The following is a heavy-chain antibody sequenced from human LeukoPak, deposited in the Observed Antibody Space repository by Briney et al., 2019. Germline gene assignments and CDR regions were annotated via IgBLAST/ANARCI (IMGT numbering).Heavy chain of an antibody. Sequence: PSETLSLTFAVYGGSFSGYYWSWIRQPPGKGLEWIGEINHSGSTNYNPSLKSRVTISVDTSKNQFSLKLSSVTAADTAVYYCARGTKQWLVRYYYYYMDVWGQGTTVTVSS. J-gene: IGHJ6*03. D-gene: IGHD6-19*01. CDR1: GGSFSGYY. CDR3: ARGTKQWLVRYYYYYMDV. V-gene: IGHV4-34*01. CDR2: INHSGST.